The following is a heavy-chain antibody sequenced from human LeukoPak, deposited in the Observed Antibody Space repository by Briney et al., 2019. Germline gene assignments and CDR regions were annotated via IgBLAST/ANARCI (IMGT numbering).Heavy chain of an antibody. CDR3: AYYYDSSGFYPEMS. Sequence: SETLSLTCTVSGGSISTDNYYWSWIRQPAGKGLEWIGHIYTSGSTIYNPSLKSRITISIDTSENQFSLKLSSVTAADTAVYYCAYYYDSSGFYPEMSWGQGILVTVSS. J-gene: IGHJ4*02. V-gene: IGHV4-61*09. CDR1: GGSISTDNYY. CDR2: IYTSGST. D-gene: IGHD3-22*01.